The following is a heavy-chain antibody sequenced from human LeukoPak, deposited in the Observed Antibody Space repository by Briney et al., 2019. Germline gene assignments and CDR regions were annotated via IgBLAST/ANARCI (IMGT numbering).Heavy chain of an antibody. J-gene: IGHJ4*02. CDR1: GFTFSSYA. D-gene: IGHD6-19*01. CDR2: ISGSGGNT. Sequence: GGSLRLSCAASGFTFSSYAMSWVRQAPGKGLEWVSAISGSGGNTYYADSVKGQFTISRDNSKNTLYLQMNSLRAEDTAVYYCAKEGSSGLRNYFDSWGQGTLVTVSS. CDR3: AKEGSSGLRNYFDS. V-gene: IGHV3-23*01.